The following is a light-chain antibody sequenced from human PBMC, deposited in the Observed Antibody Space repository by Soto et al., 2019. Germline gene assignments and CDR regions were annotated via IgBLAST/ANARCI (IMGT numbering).Light chain of an antibody. J-gene: IGKJ5*01. V-gene: IGKV3-11*01. Sequence: EIVMTQSPATLSVSPGERATLSCRASQSFSIKLACYHQKPGQAPRLLIYDASNRATGIPARFSGSGSGTDFTLTISSLEPEDFAVYYCQQRSNWQVTFGQGTRLEIK. CDR3: QQRSNWQVT. CDR1: QSFSIK. CDR2: DAS.